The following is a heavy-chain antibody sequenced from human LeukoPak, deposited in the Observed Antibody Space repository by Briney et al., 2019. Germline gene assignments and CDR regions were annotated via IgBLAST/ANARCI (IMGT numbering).Heavy chain of an antibody. Sequence: ASVKVSCKASGYTFTGYYMHWVRQAPGQGFEWMGWINPNSGGTNYAQKFQGRVTMTRDTSISTTYMELSRLRSDDTAVYYCARGSVAMDAFDIWGQGTMVTVSS. CDR1: GYTFTGYY. CDR2: INPNSGGT. V-gene: IGHV1-2*02. CDR3: ARGSVAMDAFDI. J-gene: IGHJ3*02. D-gene: IGHD5-12*01.